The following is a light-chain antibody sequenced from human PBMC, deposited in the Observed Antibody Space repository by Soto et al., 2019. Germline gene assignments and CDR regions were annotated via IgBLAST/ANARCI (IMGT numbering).Light chain of an antibody. Sequence: IEMTQSPSSLSVSVGDRVTITCRASQGIKNYLAWYQQKPGEIPKLLIYAASTLESGIPPRFSGSGSGTDFTLTINNLQPEDVATYYCQRYYNAPFTFGGGTKVDIK. J-gene: IGKJ4*01. CDR3: QRYYNAPFT. CDR2: AAS. CDR1: QGIKNY. V-gene: IGKV1-27*01.